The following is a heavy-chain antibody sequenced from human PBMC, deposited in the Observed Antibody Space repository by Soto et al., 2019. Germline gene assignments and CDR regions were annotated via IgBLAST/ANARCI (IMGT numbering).Heavy chain of an antibody. Sequence: PEGSLRLSCAASGFTFSISEMNWVRQAPGKGLEWVSFISNTGNTIYYADSVKGRFTISRDNARNSLYLQMNSLRAEDTAVYYCARGVEMATLAVRYYFDFWGQGTLVTVSS. J-gene: IGHJ4*02. D-gene: IGHD5-12*01. CDR1: GFTFSISE. CDR3: ARGVEMATLAVRYYFDF. CDR2: ISNTGNTI. V-gene: IGHV3-48*03.